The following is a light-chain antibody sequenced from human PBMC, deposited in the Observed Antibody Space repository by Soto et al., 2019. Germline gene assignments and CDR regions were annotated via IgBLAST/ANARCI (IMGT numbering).Light chain of an antibody. Sequence: EIVMTQYPATLSVSPGERATLSCRASQTINTNLAWYQQKPGQAPRLLIYGASTRATGVTVRFSGSRSGTECTHTISSLQSEDFAVYYCQQYNNWPPLSFGGGTKVEIK. CDR2: GAS. CDR1: QTINTN. V-gene: IGKV3-15*01. CDR3: QQYNNWPPLS. J-gene: IGKJ4*01.